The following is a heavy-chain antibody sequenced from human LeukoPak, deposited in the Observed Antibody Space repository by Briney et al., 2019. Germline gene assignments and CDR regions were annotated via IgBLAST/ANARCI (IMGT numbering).Heavy chain of an antibody. CDR2: ISSSSSTI. D-gene: IGHD3-10*01. CDR3: ARGDLLLWFGELLSGYFQH. V-gene: IGHV3-48*01. J-gene: IGHJ1*01. CDR1: GFTFSSYS. Sequence: PGGSLRLSCAASGFTFSSYSMNWVRQAPGKGLEWVSYISSSSSTIYYADSVKGRFTISRDNAKNSLYLQMNSLRAEATAVYYCARGDLLLWFGELLSGYFQHWGQGTLVTVSS.